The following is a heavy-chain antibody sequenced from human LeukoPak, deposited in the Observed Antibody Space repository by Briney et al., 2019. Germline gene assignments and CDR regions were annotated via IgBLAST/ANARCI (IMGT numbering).Heavy chain of an antibody. CDR1: GFTFSSYS. J-gene: IGHJ5*02. Sequence: GGSLRLSCAASGFTFSSYSMNWVRQAPGKGLEWVSSISSSSSYIYYADSVKGRFPISRDNAKNSLYLQMNSLRAEDTAVYYCARDKYSSSWYEGFDPWGQGTLVTVSS. D-gene: IGHD6-13*01. CDR3: ARDKYSSSWYEGFDP. CDR2: ISSSSSYI. V-gene: IGHV3-21*01.